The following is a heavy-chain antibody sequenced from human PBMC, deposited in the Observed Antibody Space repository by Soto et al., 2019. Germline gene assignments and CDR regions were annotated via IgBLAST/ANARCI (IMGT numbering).Heavy chain of an antibody. D-gene: IGHD3-9*01. CDR1: GGSISSSSYY. CDR2: IYYSGGT. J-gene: IGHJ1*01. CDR3: ARHHLDPPVEYFQH. Sequence: PSETLSLTCTVSGGSISSSSYYWGWIRQPPGKGLEWIGYIYYSGGTNYNPSLKSRVTISVDTSKNQFSLKLSSVTAADTAVYYCARHHLDPPVEYFQHWGQGTLVTVSS. V-gene: IGHV4-61*05.